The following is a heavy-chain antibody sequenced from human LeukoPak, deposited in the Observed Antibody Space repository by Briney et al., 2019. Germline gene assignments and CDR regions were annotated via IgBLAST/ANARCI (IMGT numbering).Heavy chain of an antibody. Sequence: ASVKVSCKASGYTFTGYYMHWVRQAPGQGLEWMGWINPNSGGTNYAQKFQGRVTMTRDTSISTAYMELSRLRSDDTAVYYCARDRPPSVSYNHNWFDPWGQGTLVTVSS. CDR1: GYTFTGYY. J-gene: IGHJ5*02. CDR3: ARDRPPSVSYNHNWFDP. D-gene: IGHD1-26*01. V-gene: IGHV1-2*02. CDR2: INPNSGGT.